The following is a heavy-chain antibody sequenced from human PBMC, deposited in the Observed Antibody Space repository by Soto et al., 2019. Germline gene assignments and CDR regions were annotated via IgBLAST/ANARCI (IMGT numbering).Heavy chain of an antibody. CDR1: GGSFSGYY. D-gene: IGHD3-22*01. Sequence: PSETLSLTCAVYGGSFSGYYWSWIRQPPGKGLEWIGEINHSGSTNYNPSLKSRVTISVDTSKNQFSLKLSSVTAADTAVYYCARAGAGVTLIVVVSVSALFDHWGQGALVTVSS. CDR2: INHSGST. CDR3: ARAGAGVTLIVVVSVSALFDH. J-gene: IGHJ4*02. V-gene: IGHV4-34*01.